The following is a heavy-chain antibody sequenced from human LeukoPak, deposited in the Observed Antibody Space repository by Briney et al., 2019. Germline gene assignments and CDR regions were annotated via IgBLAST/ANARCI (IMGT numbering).Heavy chain of an antibody. J-gene: IGHJ5*02. CDR1: GFTFSDYY. CDR2: ISSSGSTI. Sequence: SGGSLRLSCAASGFTFSDYYMSWIRQAPGKGLEWVSYISSSGSTIYYADSVKGRFTISRDNAKNSLYLQMNSLRAEDTAVYYCASHLVVAENWFDPWGQGTLVTVSS. V-gene: IGHV3-11*01. D-gene: IGHD2-15*01. CDR3: ASHLVVAENWFDP.